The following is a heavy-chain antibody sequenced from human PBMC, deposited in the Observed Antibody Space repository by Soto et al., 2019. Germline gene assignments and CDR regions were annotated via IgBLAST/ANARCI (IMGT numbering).Heavy chain of an antibody. CDR1: GAPITINY. CDR3: ARDAGGTYDH. Sequence: PSETLSLTCTVSGAPITINYWSWIRQAPGKGPEWIGYIYYSGSTTYNPSLKSRVTMSADTSKDQFSLKLNSVTAADTAVYYCARDAGGTYDHWGPGLLVTVSS. D-gene: IGHD2-15*01. CDR2: IYYSGST. V-gene: IGHV4-59*01. J-gene: IGHJ4*01.